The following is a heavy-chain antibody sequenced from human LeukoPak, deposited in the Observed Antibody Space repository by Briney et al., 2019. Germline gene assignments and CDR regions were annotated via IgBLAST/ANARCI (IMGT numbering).Heavy chain of an antibody. J-gene: IGHJ4*02. V-gene: IGHV4-61*01. CDR3: ARALRYGHVNY. Sequence: SETLSLTCTVSGGSVSSGSYYWSWIRQPPGKGLEWIGYMYYSGSTNYNPSLKSRVTISVDTSKSQFSLKLSSGTAADTAVYYCARALRYGHVNYWGQGTLVTVSS. CDR2: MYYSGST. CDR1: GGSVSSGSYY. D-gene: IGHD1-14*01.